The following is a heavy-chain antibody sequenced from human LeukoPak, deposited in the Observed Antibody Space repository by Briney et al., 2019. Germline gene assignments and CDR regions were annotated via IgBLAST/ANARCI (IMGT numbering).Heavy chain of an antibody. CDR1: GSSINSADY. CDR2: IFHSGRA. D-gene: IGHD3-3*01. V-gene: IGHV4-38-2*02. J-gene: IGHJ6*03. CDR3: ARAVERYNFWSGYYRTDYYYYMDV. Sequence: PSETLSLTCTVSGSSINSADYWGWIRQPPGNGLEYIGSIFHSGRAYYNPSLESRITISMDTSKNQFSLKLDSVTAADTAVYYCARAVERYNFWSGYYRTDYYYYMDVWGKGTTVTVSS.